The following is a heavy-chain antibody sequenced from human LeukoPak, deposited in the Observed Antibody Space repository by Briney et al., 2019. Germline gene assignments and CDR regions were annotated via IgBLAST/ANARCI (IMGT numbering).Heavy chain of an antibody. J-gene: IGHJ4*02. CDR3: AKQGCSGGSCYFDY. V-gene: IGHV3-23*01. CDR1: GFTFSSYA. CDR2: ISGSGGST. D-gene: IGHD2-15*01. Sequence: GGSLRLSCAASGFTFSSYAMGWVRQAPGKGLEWVSAISGSGGSTYYADSVKGRFTISRDNSKNTLYLQMNSLRAEDTAVYYCAKQGCSGGSCYFDYWGQGTLVTVSS.